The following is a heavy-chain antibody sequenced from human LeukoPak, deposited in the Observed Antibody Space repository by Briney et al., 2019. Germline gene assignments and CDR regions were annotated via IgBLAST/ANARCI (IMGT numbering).Heavy chain of an antibody. V-gene: IGHV3-74*01. CDR1: GFTFSSYW. J-gene: IGHJ4*02. D-gene: IGHD4-17*01. CDR2: INSDGSST. Sequence: PGGSLRLSCAASGFTFSSYWMHWVHQAPGKGLVWVSRINSDGSSTSYADSVKGRFTISRDNAKNTLYLQMNSLRAEDTAVYYCARVSPEGDYDYWGQGTLVTVSS. CDR3: ARVSPEGDYDY.